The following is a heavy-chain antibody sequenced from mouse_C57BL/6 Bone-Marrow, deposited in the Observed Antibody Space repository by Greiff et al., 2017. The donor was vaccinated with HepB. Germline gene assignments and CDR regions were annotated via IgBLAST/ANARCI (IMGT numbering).Heavy chain of an antibody. V-gene: IGHV2-9*01. Sequence: VKVVESGPGLVAPSQSLSITCTVSGFSLTSYGVDWVRQPPGKGLEWLGVIWGGGSTNYNSALMSRLSISKDNSKSQVFLKMNSLQTEDTAMYYCAKQGGLRRGAWFAYWGQGTLVTVSA. J-gene: IGHJ3*01. D-gene: IGHD2-2*01. CDR3: AKQGGLRRGAWFAY. CDR1: GFSLTSYG. CDR2: IWGGGST.